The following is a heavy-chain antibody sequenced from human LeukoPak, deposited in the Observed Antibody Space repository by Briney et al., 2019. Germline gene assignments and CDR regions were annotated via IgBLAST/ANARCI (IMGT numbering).Heavy chain of an antibody. CDR1: GGSISSSSYY. D-gene: IGHD5-12*01. Sequence: SETLSLTCTVPGGSISSSSYYWGWIRQPPGKGLEWIGSIYYSGSTYYNPSLKSRVTISVDTSKNQFSLKLSSVTAADTAVYYCARDGYETDYWGQGTLVTVSS. V-gene: IGHV4-39*07. CDR2: IYYSGST. CDR3: ARDGYETDY. J-gene: IGHJ4*02.